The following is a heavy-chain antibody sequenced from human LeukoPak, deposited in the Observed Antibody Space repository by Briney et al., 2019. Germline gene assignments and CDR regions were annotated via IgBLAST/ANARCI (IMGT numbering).Heavy chain of an antibody. CDR2: INHSGST. Sequence: SETLSLTCAVYGGSFSGYYWSWIRQPPGKGLEWIGGINHSGSTNYNPSLKSRVTISVDTSKNQFSLKLSSVTAADTAVYYCAREPLDPYYFYYWGQGTLVTVSS. CDR3: AREPLDPYYFYY. D-gene: IGHD1-1*01. V-gene: IGHV4-34*01. CDR1: GGSFSGYY. J-gene: IGHJ4*01.